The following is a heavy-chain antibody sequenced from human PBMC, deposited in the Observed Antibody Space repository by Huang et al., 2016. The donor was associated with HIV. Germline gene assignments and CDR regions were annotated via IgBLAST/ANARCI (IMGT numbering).Heavy chain of an antibody. CDR2: IHYSGST. CDR1: GGSINSYY. J-gene: IGHJ2*01. Sequence: QVQLQESGPGLVKPSETLSLTCTVSGGSINSYYWSWIRQPPGKGLAWIGYIHYSGSTIYNPSLKRRVTISVDTSKNQFSLKLSSVTAADTAMYYCARNYYDNVDWYFDLWGRGTLVTVSS. V-gene: IGHV4-59*01. CDR3: ARNYYDNVDWYFDL. D-gene: IGHD3-22*01.